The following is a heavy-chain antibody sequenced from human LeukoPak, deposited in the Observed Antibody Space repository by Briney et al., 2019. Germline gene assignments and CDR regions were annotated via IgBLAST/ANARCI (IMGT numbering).Heavy chain of an antibody. Sequence: SVTVSCKASAYTFANYAISWVRQAPGQGLEWMGGIIPIFGTANYAQKFQGRVTITADESTSTAYMELSSLRSEDTAVYYRALEMATAGFDYWGQGTLVTVSS. D-gene: IGHD5-24*01. CDR2: IIPIFGTA. J-gene: IGHJ4*02. V-gene: IGHV1-69*13. CDR3: ALEMATAGFDY. CDR1: AYTFANYA.